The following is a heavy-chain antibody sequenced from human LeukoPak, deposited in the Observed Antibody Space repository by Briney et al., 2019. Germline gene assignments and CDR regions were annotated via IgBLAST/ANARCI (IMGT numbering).Heavy chain of an antibody. V-gene: IGHV4-31*03. CDR3: ARGDSSGYYLDY. J-gene: IGHJ4*02. CDR1: GGSISSGGYY. CDR2: IYYSGST. D-gene: IGHD3-22*01. Sequence: PSQTLSLTCTVSGGSISSGGYYWSWIRQHPGKGLEWIGYIYYSGSTYYNPSLKSRVTISVYTSKNQFSLKLSSVTAADTAVYYCARGDSSGYYLDYWGQGTLVTVSS.